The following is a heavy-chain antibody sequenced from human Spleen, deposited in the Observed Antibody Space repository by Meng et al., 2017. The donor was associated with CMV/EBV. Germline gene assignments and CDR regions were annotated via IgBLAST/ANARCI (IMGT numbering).Heavy chain of an antibody. Sequence: GGSLRLSCSASGFTFSDYSMNWVRQAPGKGLEWVSSISIFSNYIYYADSVKGRFTISRDNAKNSLYLQMNSLRAEDTAVYYCARGRYHVFWSGFLEGSYYFDYWGQGTLVTVSS. CDR3: ARGRYHVFWSGFLEGSYYFDY. CDR2: ISIFSNYI. D-gene: IGHD3-3*01. V-gene: IGHV3-21*01. CDR1: GFTFSDYS. J-gene: IGHJ4*02.